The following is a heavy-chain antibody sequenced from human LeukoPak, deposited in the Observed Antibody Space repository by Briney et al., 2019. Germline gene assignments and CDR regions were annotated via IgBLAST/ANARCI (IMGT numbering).Heavy chain of an antibody. CDR2: ISGSGGST. Sequence: GGSLRLSCAVSGFTFSSYAMSWVRQAPGKGLEWVSAISGSGGSTYYADSVQGRFTISRDNSKNSLYLQMNSLRAEDTAVYYCARDFTTSSTAYLHHWGQGTLVTVSS. D-gene: IGHD6-6*01. CDR1: GFTFSSYA. J-gene: IGHJ1*01. CDR3: ARDFTTSSTAYLHH. V-gene: IGHV3-23*01.